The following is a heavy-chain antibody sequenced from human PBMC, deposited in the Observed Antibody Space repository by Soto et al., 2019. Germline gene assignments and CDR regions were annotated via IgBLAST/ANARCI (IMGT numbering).Heavy chain of an antibody. CDR3: ARVDSYAYWYFDI. CDR2: INAGGGNT. CDR1: GFTFSTYA. V-gene: IGHV3-23*01. D-gene: IGHD5-18*01. J-gene: IGHJ2*01. Sequence: EVQLLESGGGLVQPGGSLRLSCAASGFTFSTYAMSWVRQAPGKGLEWVSSINAGGGNTFYADSVKGRFTISRDNPKNTLYLEMNSLRAEDTAIYYCARVDSYAYWYFDIWGRGTLVTVSS.